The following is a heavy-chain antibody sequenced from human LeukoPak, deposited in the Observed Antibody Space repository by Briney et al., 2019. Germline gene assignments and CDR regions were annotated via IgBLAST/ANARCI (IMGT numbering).Heavy chain of an antibody. CDR3: ARGRTRIAAKWGIDFDY. CDR2: IFTSGST. V-gene: IGHV4-4*07. D-gene: IGHD6-13*01. J-gene: IGHJ4*02. CDR1: GASISSYY. Sequence: SETLSLTCTLSGASISSYYWSWIRQPAGKGLEWIGRIFTSGSTNYNPSLKSRVTMSVDTSKNQFSLKLSSVTAADTAVYYCARGRTRIAAKWGIDFDYWGQGTLVTVSS.